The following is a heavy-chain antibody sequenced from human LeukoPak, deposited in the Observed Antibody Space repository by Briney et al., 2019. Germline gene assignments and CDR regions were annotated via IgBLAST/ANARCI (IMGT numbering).Heavy chain of an antibody. CDR2: IYYSGST. CDR3: ARIRGYSYGFEDF. Sequence: PSETLSLTCTVSGGSVSSGAYYWSWIRQHPGKGLEWIGYIYYSGSTYCNPSLKSRVTISVDTSKNQFSLKLSSVTAADTAVYYCARIRGYSYGFEDFWGQGTLVTVSS. V-gene: IGHV4-31*03. CDR1: GGSVSSGAYY. J-gene: IGHJ4*02. D-gene: IGHD5-18*01.